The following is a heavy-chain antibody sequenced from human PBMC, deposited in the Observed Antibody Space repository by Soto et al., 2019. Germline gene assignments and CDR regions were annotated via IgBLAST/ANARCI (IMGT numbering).Heavy chain of an antibody. Sequence: SVKVSCNASGGTFSTYSIDWVRQAPGQGLEWMGGIIPLFGTAKYAQNFQGRITITADESTNTAYMELRSLRSQDTAVYYCARGVHYDSSGYYYFYWGQGTLVTVSS. CDR3: ARGVHYDSSGYYYFY. V-gene: IGHV1-69*13. D-gene: IGHD3-22*01. J-gene: IGHJ4*02. CDR1: GGTFSTYS. CDR2: IIPLFGTA.